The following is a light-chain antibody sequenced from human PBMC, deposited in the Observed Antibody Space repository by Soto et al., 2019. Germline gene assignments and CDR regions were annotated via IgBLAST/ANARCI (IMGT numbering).Light chain of an antibody. J-gene: IGLJ2*01. CDR2: GNW. CDR1: SSNIGAGYD. V-gene: IGLV1-40*01. Sequence: QSVLTQPPSVSGAPGQRVTISCTGSSSNIGAGYDVHWYQRLPGTAPKLLIYGNWNRPSGVPDRFSASKSGTSASLAITGLQAEDEADYYCQSYDISLSGSVVFGGGTKVTVL. CDR3: QSYDISLSGSVV.